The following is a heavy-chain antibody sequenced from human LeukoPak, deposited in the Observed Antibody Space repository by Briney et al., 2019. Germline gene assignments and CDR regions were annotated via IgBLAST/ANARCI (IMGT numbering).Heavy chain of an antibody. J-gene: IGHJ4*02. V-gene: IGHV1-46*01. CDR3: AREFDYYGDY. CDR2: INPSGGST. CDR1: GYTFTSYY. Sequence: ASVKDSCQASGYTFTSYYRQWVRQAPGQGLEWMGIINPSGGSTTYAQKFQGRVTMTRDTSTRTVYMELSSLRSEDTAVYYCAREFDYYGDYWGQGTLVTVSS. D-gene: IGHD3-10*01.